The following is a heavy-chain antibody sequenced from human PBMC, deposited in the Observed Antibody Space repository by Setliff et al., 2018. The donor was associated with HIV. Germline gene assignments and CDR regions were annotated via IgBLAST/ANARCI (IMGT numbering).Heavy chain of an antibody. D-gene: IGHD3-16*01. V-gene: IGHV7-4-1*02. CDR3: ARDESDSLYYVDYYYMDV. CDR1: GYTFTSYA. Sequence: GASVKVSCKASGYTFTSYAMNWVRQAPGQGLEWMGWINTNTGNPTYAQGFTGRFVFSLDTSVSTAYLQISSLKAEDTAVYYCARDESDSLYYVDYYYMDVWGKGTTVTVSS. J-gene: IGHJ6*03. CDR2: INTNTGNP.